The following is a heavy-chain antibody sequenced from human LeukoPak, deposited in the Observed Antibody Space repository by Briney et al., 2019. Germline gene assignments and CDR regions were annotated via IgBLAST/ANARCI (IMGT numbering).Heavy chain of an antibody. CDR2: IIPIFGTA. Sequence: SVKVSCKASGGTFSSYAISWVRQAPGQGLEWMGGIIPIFGTANYAQKFQGRVTITADKSTSTAYMELSSLRSEDTAVYCCARGPDCSSTSCYDREDKELRYFDWLLPFDYWGQGTLVTVSS. J-gene: IGHJ4*02. D-gene: IGHD2-2*01. CDR3: ARGPDCSSTSCYDREDKELRYFDWLLPFDY. V-gene: IGHV1-69*06. CDR1: GGTFSSYA.